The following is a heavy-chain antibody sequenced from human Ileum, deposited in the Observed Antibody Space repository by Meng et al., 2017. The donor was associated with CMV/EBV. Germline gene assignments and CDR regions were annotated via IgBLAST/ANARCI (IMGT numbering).Heavy chain of an antibody. CDR1: GFTCSSCS. CDR3: AREGSMVAYYDFWSGYPHINWFDP. CDR2: ISSRSSYI. V-gene: IGHV3-21*01. D-gene: IGHD3-3*01. Sequence: SLMISCAASGFTCSSCSMNWVRQARRRGLEWVSSISSRSSYIYYADSVNGRFTISRDNAKNSLYLQMNSLRAEDTAVYYCAREGSMVAYYDFWSGYPHINWFDPWGQGTLVTVSS. J-gene: IGHJ5*02.